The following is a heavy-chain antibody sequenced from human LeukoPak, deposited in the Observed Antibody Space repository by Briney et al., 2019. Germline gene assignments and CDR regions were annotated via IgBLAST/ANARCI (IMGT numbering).Heavy chain of an antibody. CDR3: ARFYTWERTFEY. J-gene: IGHJ4*02. V-gene: IGHV4-59*12. Sequence: PSETLSLTCTVSGGSISNYYWSWIRPSPGKRLEWIGYIYHSESTNYNPSLKRRHTNQVDTPKHHLSLKLTSVTAPDSAVYYCARFYTWERTFEYWGQGTLVTVSS. CDR2: IYHSEST. CDR1: GGSISNYY. D-gene: IGHD1-1*01.